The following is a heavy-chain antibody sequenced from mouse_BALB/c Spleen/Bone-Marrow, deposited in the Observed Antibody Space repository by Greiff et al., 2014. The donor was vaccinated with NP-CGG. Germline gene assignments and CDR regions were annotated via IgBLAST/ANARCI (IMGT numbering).Heavy chain of an antibody. V-gene: IGHV1-9*01. CDR3: ARRGHGFAWFAY. CDR1: GYTFSSYW. CDR2: ILPGSGST. J-gene: IGHJ3*01. D-gene: IGHD1-2*01. Sequence: QVQLKESGTELMKPGASVKISCKATGYTFSSYWIEWVNQRPGHGLEWIGEILPGSGSTNYNERFKGKATFTADTSSNTAYMQLSSLTSEDSAVYYCARRGHGFAWFAYWGQGTLVTVSA.